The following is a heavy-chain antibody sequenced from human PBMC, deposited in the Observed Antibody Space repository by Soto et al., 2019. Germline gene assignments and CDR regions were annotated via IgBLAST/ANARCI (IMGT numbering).Heavy chain of an antibody. CDR3: LNGDYY. Sequence: EEHLVESGGGLVQPGGSLRLSCAASGFTFSSHVMYWVRQAPGKALEWVSSINSGSTSIYYADSVKGRFTISRDNGKNSLYLQMSSLRADDTAVYYCLNGDYYVGQGTLVTVSS. CDR1: GFTFSSHV. CDR2: INSGSTSI. D-gene: IGHD4-17*01. V-gene: IGHV3-48*01. J-gene: IGHJ4*02.